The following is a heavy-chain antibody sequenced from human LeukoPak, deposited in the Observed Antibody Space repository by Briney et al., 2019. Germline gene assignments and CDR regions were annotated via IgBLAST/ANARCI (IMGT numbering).Heavy chain of an antibody. V-gene: IGHV3-11*01. CDR2: IDGSSRYL. D-gene: IGHD3-22*01. J-gene: IGHJ4*02. CDR1: GFTFSDYY. CDR3: VRAYSRGYSDDFDY. Sequence: PGRSLRLSCAASGFTFSDYYTSWMRQAPGKGLEWVSYIDGSSRYLYYADSVKGRFTISRDNAENSLFLQMNSLRGEDTAVYYCVRAYSRGYSDDFDYWGQGTLVTVSS.